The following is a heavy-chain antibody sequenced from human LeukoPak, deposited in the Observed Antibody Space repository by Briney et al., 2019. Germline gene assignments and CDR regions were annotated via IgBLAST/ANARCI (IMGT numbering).Heavy chain of an antibody. J-gene: IGHJ5*02. CDR1: TFTFDEYS. Sequence: GGSLTLSCAASTFTFDEYSMHWVRQAPGKGLVWVSRINTDGSSTNYADSVKGRFTISSDNAQNTLYLQMNSLRAEDTAVYYCARVLSGSWDLSDPWGQGTLVTVSS. CDR2: INTDGSST. V-gene: IGHV3-74*01. D-gene: IGHD3-22*01. CDR3: ARVLSGSWDLSDP.